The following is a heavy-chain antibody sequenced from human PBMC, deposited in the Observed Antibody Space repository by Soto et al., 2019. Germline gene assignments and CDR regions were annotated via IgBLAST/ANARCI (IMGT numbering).Heavy chain of an antibody. CDR2: INPNSGGT. Sequence: ASVKVSCKASGYTFTGYYMHWVRQAPGQGLEWMGWINPNSGGTNYAQKFQGWVTMTRDTSISTAYMELSRLRSDDTAVYYCARDKGGLRFLEWLPPDGMDVWRQGTTVTVSS. CDR1: GYTFTGYY. CDR3: ARDKGGLRFLEWLPPDGMDV. J-gene: IGHJ6*02. D-gene: IGHD3-3*01. V-gene: IGHV1-2*04.